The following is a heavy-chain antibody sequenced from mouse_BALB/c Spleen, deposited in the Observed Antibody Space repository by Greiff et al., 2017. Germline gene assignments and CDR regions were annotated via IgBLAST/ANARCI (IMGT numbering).Heavy chain of an antibody. CDR2: ISSGGSYT. CDR1: GFTFSSYA. Sequence: EVHLVESGGGLVKPGGSLKLSCAASGFTFSSYAMSWVRQTPEKRLEWVATISSGGSYTYYPDSVKGRFTISRDNAKNTLYLQMSSLRSEDTAMYYCARRYYDYDPWCAYWGQGTLVTVSA. V-gene: IGHV5-9-3*01. D-gene: IGHD2-4*01. CDR3: ARRYYDYDPWCAY. J-gene: IGHJ3*01.